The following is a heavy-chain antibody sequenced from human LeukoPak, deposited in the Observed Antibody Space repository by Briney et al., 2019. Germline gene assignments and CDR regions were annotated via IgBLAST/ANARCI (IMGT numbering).Heavy chain of an antibody. CDR2: INHGGST. J-gene: IGHJ4*02. D-gene: IGHD3-22*01. CDR3: ARTYYYDTRGKND. Sequence: SETLSLTCGVYGGSFRGYSWNWIRQPPGKGLEWIGEINHGGSTNYNPSLKSRVTISEDSSKNPFSLNLTSVTAADTAVYYCARTYYYDTRGKNDWGQGTLVTVSS. V-gene: IGHV4-34*01. CDR1: GGSFRGYS.